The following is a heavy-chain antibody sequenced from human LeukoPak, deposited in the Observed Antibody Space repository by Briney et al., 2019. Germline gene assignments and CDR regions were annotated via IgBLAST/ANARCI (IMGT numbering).Heavy chain of an antibody. Sequence: SVKVSCKASGGTFSSYTISWVRQAPGQGLEWMGRIIPILGIANYAQKLQGRVTITADKSTSTAYMELSSLRSEDTAVYYCARGPNQWFGESAFDIWGQGTMVTVSS. V-gene: IGHV1-69*02. CDR2: IIPILGIA. CDR3: ARGPNQWFGESAFDI. D-gene: IGHD3-10*01. J-gene: IGHJ3*02. CDR1: GGTFSSYT.